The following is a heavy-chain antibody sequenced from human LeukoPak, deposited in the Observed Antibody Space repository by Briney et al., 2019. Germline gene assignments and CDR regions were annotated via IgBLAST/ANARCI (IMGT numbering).Heavy chain of an antibody. CDR1: GGSISSSSYY. CDR2: IYYSGST. J-gene: IGHJ4*02. V-gene: IGHV4-39*01. Sequence: SETLSLTCTVSGGSISSSSYYWGWIRQPPGKGLEWIGCIYYSGSTYYNPSLKSRVTMSVDTSKNQFSLKLSSVTAADTAVYYCARIVGATLVLYYFDYWGQGTLVTVSS. CDR3: ARIVGATLVLYYFDY. D-gene: IGHD1-26*01.